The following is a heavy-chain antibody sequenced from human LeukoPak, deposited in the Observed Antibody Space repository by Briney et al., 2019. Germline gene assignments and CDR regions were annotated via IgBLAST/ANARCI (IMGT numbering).Heavy chain of an antibody. CDR2: IYYSGST. CDR3: ARYRGGSYVPGLYYFDY. V-gene: IGHV4-39*01. Sequence: PSETLSLTCTVSGGSISSSSYYWGWIRQPPGKGLEWIGSIYYSGSTYYNPSLKSRVTISVDTSKNQFSLKLSSVTAADTAVYYCARYRGGSYVPGLYYFDYWGRGTLVTVSS. D-gene: IGHD1-26*01. CDR1: GGSISSSSYY. J-gene: IGHJ4*02.